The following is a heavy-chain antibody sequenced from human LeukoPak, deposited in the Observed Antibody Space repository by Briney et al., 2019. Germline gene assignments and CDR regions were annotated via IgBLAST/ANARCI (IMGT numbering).Heavy chain of an antibody. J-gene: IGHJ4*02. CDR2: IYYSGST. D-gene: IGHD3-9*01. V-gene: IGHV4-31*03. CDR1: GGSLSSGGYY. CDR3: ASGLLTGYYNFVFDY. Sequence: PSQTLSLTCTVSGGSLSSGGYYWSWIRQHPGKGLEWIGYIYYSGSTYYNPSLKSRVTISVDTSKNQFSLKLSSVTAADTAAYYCASGLLTGYYNFVFDYWGQGTLVTVSS.